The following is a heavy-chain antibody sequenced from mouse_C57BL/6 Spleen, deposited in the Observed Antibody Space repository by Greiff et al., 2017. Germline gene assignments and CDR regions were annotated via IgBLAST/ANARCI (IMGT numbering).Heavy chain of an antibody. D-gene: IGHD2-5*01. Sequence: EVQLQQSGPELVKPGASVKMSCKASGYTFTDYNMHWVKQSHGESLEWIGYINPNNGGTSYNQKFKGKATLTVNKSSSTAYMELRSLTSEDSAVYYCAYSKPYYFDYWGQGTTLTVSS. CDR2: INPNNGGT. J-gene: IGHJ2*01. V-gene: IGHV1-22*01. CDR3: AYSKPYYFDY. CDR1: GYTFTDYN.